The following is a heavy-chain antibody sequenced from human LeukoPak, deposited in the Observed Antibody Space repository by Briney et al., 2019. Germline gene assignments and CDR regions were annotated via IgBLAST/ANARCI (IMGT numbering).Heavy chain of an antibody. V-gene: IGHV3-30-3*01. CDR1: GFTFSSYA. J-gene: IGHJ5*02. Sequence: GGSLRLSCAASGFTFSSYAMHWVRQAPGKGLEWVAVISYDGSNKYYADSVKGRFTISRDNSKNTLYLQMNSLRAEDTAVYYCASLAPTEPVEMATDPWGQGTLVTVSS. D-gene: IGHD5-24*01. CDR3: ASLAPTEPVEMATDP. CDR2: ISYDGSNK.